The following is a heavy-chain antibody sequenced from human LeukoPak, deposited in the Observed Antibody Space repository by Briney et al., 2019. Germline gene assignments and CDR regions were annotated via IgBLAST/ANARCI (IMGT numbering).Heavy chain of an antibody. V-gene: IGHV3-74*01. CDR2: ITSDGSST. Sequence: GGSLRLSCAACGFTFSSTWMHWVRQAPGKGLVWVSRITSDGSSTIYADSVKGRFTISRDNAKNTLYLQMNSLRAEDTAVYYCARDWYYAIDFWGRGALVTVSS. CDR1: GFTFSSTW. D-gene: IGHD2/OR15-2a*01. CDR3: ARDWYYAIDF. J-gene: IGHJ2*01.